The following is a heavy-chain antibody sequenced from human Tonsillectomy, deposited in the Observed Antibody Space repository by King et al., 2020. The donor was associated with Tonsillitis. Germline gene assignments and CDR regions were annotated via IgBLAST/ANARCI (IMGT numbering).Heavy chain of an antibody. Sequence: VQLVESGGGLVKPGGSLRLSCAASGFTFSDYYMSWIRQAPGKGLEWVSYISSISSYTNYADSVKGRFTISQDNAKNSLSLQMNSLRAEDTAVYYCAREGVGGYYYYYYMDVWGKGTTVTVSS. J-gene: IGHJ6*03. CDR3: AREGVGGYYYYYYMDV. V-gene: IGHV3-11*05. CDR2: ISSISSYT. D-gene: IGHD3-10*01. CDR1: GFTFSDYY.